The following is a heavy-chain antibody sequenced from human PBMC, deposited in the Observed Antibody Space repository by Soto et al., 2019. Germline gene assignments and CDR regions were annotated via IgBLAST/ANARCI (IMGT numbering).Heavy chain of an antibody. V-gene: IGHV1-18*01. Sequence: QVPLVQSGAEVKKPGASVKVSCKASGYTFTSYGISWVRQAPGQGLEWMGWISAYNGNTNYAQKLQGRVTMTTDTSTSTAYMELRSLRSDDTAVYYCARESYYDSSGYSDFDYWGQGTLVTVSS. D-gene: IGHD3-22*01. CDR2: ISAYNGNT. CDR1: GYTFTSYG. CDR3: ARESYYDSSGYSDFDY. J-gene: IGHJ4*02.